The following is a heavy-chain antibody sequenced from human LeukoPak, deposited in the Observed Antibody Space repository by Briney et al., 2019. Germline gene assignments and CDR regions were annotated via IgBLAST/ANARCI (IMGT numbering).Heavy chain of an antibody. CDR1: GFTFTSYA. J-gene: IGHJ6*02. V-gene: IGHV3-23*01. Sequence: GGSLRLSCAASGFTFTSYAMSWVRQAPGKGLEWVSGISGSGGSTYYADSVKGRFTISRDNSKNTMYLQMNSLRAEDTAVYCCAKAFLLADPRYGLDVWGQGTTVTVSS. CDR2: ISGSGGST. CDR3: AKAFLLADPRYGLDV. D-gene: IGHD2-21*01.